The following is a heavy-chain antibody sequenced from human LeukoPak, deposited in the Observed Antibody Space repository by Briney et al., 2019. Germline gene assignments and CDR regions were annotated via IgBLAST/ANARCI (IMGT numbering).Heavy chain of an antibody. CDR2: IYPGDSDT. Sequence: GESLTISCKGSGYSFNTEWIGWVRQMPGKGLEWMGIIYPGDSDTRYSPSFQGQVTISADKSISTAYLQWSSLKASDTAMYYCARRGIAAAAYYFDYWGQGTLVTVSS. J-gene: IGHJ4*02. V-gene: IGHV5-51*01. CDR3: ARRGIAAAAYYFDY. CDR1: GYSFNTEW. D-gene: IGHD6-13*01.